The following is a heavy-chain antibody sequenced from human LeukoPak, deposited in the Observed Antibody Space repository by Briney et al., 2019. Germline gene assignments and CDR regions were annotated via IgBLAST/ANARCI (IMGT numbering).Heavy chain of an antibody. J-gene: IGHJ4*02. Sequence: GGSLRLSCAASGFTFSSYAMSWVRQAPGKGLEWVSAISGSGGSTYYADSVKGRFTISRDNSKNTLYLQMNSLRAEDTAVYYCAKDGTCYYDSSGYPYYFDYWGQGTLVTVSS. CDR1: GFTFSSYA. D-gene: IGHD3-22*01. CDR3: AKDGTCYYDSSGYPYYFDY. CDR2: ISGSGGST. V-gene: IGHV3-23*01.